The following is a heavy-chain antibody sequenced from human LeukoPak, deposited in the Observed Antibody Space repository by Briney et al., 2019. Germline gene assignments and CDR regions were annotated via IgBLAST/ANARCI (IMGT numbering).Heavy chain of an antibody. CDR3: ARAHRVEQWLANYYFDY. CDR1: GFTFSSYN. CDR2: ITSGSSYR. J-gene: IGHJ4*02. Sequence: PGGSLRLSCAASGFTFSSYNMNWVRQAPGKGLEWVSSITSGSSYRFYADSVKGRFTISRDNAKNSLYLQMNSLRAEDTAVYYCARAHRVEQWLANYYFDYWGQGTLVTVSS. D-gene: IGHD6-19*01. V-gene: IGHV3-21*01.